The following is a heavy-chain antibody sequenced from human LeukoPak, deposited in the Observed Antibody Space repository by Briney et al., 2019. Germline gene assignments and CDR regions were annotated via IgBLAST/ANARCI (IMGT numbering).Heavy chain of an antibody. D-gene: IGHD2-2*01. CDR1: GFSFSSYA. J-gene: IGHJ5*02. Sequence: GGSLRLSCAASGFSFSSYAMTWVRQAPGKGLEWVSALSASGGTTYYADSVKGRFTTSRDNSKNTLYLHMNSLRAEDTAVYYCAKLTRGYCSSTACPNWFDPWGQGTLVTVSS. CDR2: LSASGGTT. V-gene: IGHV3-23*01. CDR3: AKLTRGYCSSTACPNWFDP.